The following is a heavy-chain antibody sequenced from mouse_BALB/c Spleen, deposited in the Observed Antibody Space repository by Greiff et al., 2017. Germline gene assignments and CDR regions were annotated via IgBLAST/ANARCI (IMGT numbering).Heavy chain of an antibody. CDR3: ARSVSTMITRPYAMDY. Sequence: QVQLQQSGPELVKPGASVKISCKASGYAFSSSWMNWVKQRPGQGLEWIGRIYPGDGDTNYNGKFKGKATLTADKSSSTAYMQLSSLTSVDSAVYFCARSVSTMITRPYAMDYWGQGTSVTVSS. CDR2: IYPGDGDT. J-gene: IGHJ4*01. V-gene: IGHV1-82*01. CDR1: GYAFSSSW. D-gene: IGHD2-4*01.